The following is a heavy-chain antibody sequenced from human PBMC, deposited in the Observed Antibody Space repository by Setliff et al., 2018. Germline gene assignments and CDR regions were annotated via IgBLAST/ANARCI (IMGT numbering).Heavy chain of an antibody. CDR1: GGSISSSNYY. Sequence: LSLTCTVSGGSISSSNYYWTWVRQHPRKGLEWVAYTSYTGTTYYNPSLENRRTIAVDTSKNQFSLKVHFVTAADTAVYYCARQVWDYYYMDVWGKGTTVTVSS. CDR2: TSYTGTT. V-gene: IGHV4-31*03. CDR3: ARQVWDYYYMDV. J-gene: IGHJ6*03. D-gene: IGHD7-27*01.